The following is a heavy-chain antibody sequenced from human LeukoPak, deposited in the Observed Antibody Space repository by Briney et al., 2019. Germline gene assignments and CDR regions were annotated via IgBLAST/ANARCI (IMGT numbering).Heavy chain of an antibody. D-gene: IGHD2-8*02. CDR2: IYADGSRI. J-gene: IGHJ5*02. Sequence: PGGSLRLSCAASGFTFSSYWMHWVRQAPGEGLVWVSRIYADGSRIIYGDSVKGRFTISRDNPKNTLYLEMSSLRAEDTAVYYCARVDGTAGKNWFDPLGEGALVTVS. CDR1: GFTFSSYW. V-gene: IGHV3-74*01. CDR3: ARVDGTAGKNWFDP.